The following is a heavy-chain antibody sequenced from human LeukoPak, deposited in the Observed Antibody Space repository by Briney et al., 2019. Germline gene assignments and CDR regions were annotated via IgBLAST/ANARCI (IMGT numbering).Heavy chain of an antibody. D-gene: IGHD6-19*01. Sequence: GGSLRLSCAASGFTFSSYWMSWVRQAPGKGLEWVANIKQDGSEKYYVDSVKGRFTISRDNAKNSLYLQMNSLRAEDTAVYYCARDGSGWYVNYYGIDVWGQGTTVTVSS. CDR2: IKQDGSEK. CDR3: ARDGSGWYVNYYGIDV. CDR1: GFTFSSYW. J-gene: IGHJ6*02. V-gene: IGHV3-7*01.